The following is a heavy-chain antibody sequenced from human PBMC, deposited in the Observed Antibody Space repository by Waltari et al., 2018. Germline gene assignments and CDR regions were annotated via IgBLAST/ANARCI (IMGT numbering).Heavy chain of an antibody. CDR1: GSTFTSYD. Sequence: QVQLVQSGAEVKKPGASVKVSCKDSGSTFTSYDINWVRQATGQGLEWMGWMNPNSGNTGYAQKFQGRVTMTRNTSISTAYMELSSLRSEDTAVYYCARSTMVRGVNWFDPWGQGTLVTVSS. CDR3: ARSTMVRGVNWFDP. CDR2: MNPNSGNT. D-gene: IGHD3-10*01. V-gene: IGHV1-8*01. J-gene: IGHJ5*02.